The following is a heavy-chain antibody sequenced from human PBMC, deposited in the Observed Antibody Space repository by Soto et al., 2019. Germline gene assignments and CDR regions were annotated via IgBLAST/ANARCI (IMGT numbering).Heavy chain of an antibody. V-gene: IGHV5-51*01. CDR1: GHLFNNHW. CDR2: IFTRDSET. D-gene: IGHD3-10*01. Sequence: EQLEQSGAEVKKPGESLKISCKGPGHLFNNHWIGWVRQTPRKGLEWMGLIFTRDSETKTSPSFQGHVSFSVDNSINTVYLQWTYLKTTDTGIYFCARGYFDSGHGYDLWGQGTLGTVSS. J-gene: IGHJ5*02. CDR3: ARGYFDSGHGYDL.